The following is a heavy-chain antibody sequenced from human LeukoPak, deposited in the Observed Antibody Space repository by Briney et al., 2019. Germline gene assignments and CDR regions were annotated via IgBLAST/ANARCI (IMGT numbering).Heavy chain of an antibody. CDR1: GFTFSSYA. J-gene: IGHJ4*02. D-gene: IGHD3-3*01. V-gene: IGHV3-30-3*01. Sequence: GGSLRLSCAASGFTFSSYAMHWVRQAPGKGLEWVAVISYDGSNKYYADSVKGRFTISRDNSKNTLYLQMNSLRAEDTAVYYCARDWGTIFSEANYWGQGTLVTVSS. CDR3: ARDWGTIFSEANY. CDR2: ISYDGSNK.